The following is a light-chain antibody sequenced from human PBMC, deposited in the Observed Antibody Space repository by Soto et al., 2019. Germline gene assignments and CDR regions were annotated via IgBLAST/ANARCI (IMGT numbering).Light chain of an antibody. CDR3: QQYVSSVT. J-gene: IGKJ1*01. CDR1: QSVDSSF. Sequence: EIVLTQSPGSLSLSPGERATLSCRASQSVDSSFFAWYQQKPGQAPRLLIYGASNRATGIPDRFSGRGSGTDFPLASSGLEPDYFAEYYCQQYVSSVTFGQGTKVELK. CDR2: GAS. V-gene: IGKV3-20*01.